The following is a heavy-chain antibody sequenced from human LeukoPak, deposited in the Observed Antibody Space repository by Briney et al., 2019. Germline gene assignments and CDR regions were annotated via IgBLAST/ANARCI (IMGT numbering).Heavy chain of an antibody. J-gene: IGHJ4*02. CDR1: GFTFSSYA. CDR3: AKGSYYDYVWGSYPIDH. D-gene: IGHD3-16*02. Sequence: GGSLRLSCAASGFTFSSYAMSWVRQAPGKGLEWVSAISGSGGSTYYADSVKGRFTISRDNSKNTLYLQMNSLRAEDTAVYYCAKGSYYDYVWGSYPIDHWGQGTLVTVSS. V-gene: IGHV3-23*01. CDR2: ISGSGGST.